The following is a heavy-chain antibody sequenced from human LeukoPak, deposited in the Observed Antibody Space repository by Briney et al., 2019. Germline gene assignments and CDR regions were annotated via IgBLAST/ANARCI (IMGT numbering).Heavy chain of an antibody. J-gene: IGHJ6*04. CDR1: GGSISSGDYY. CDR2: IYYSGST. D-gene: IGHD6-13*01. Sequence: PSETLFLTCTVSGGSISSGDYYWSWIRQPPGKGLEWIGYIYYSGSTYYNPSLKSRVTISVDTSKNQFSLKLSSVTAADTAVYYCARDRLIAAAGTLAGMDVWGKGTTVTVSS. CDR3: ARDRLIAAAGTLAGMDV. V-gene: IGHV4-30-4*01.